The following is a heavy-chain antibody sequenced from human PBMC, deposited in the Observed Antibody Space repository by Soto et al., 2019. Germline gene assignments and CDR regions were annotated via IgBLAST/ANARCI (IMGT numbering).Heavy chain of an antibody. CDR2: ISYDGSNK. CDR3: ARDGYCSGGSCYSVPVFDY. D-gene: IGHD2-15*01. J-gene: IGHJ4*02. Sequence: PGGSLRLSCAPSGFTFSSYAMHWVRQAPGKGLEWVAVISYDGSNKYYADSVKGRFTISRDNSKNTRYLQMNSLRAEDTAVYYCARDGYCSGGSCYSVPVFDYWGQGT. CDR1: GFTFSSYA. V-gene: IGHV3-30-3*01.